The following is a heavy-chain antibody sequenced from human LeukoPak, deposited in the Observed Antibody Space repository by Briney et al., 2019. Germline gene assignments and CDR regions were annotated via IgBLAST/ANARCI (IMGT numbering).Heavy chain of an antibody. D-gene: IGHD5-12*01. V-gene: IGHV4-61*01. Sequence: SETLSLTCTVSGYSISSGYYWGWIRQPPGKGLEWIGYIYYSGSTNYNPSLKSRVTISVDTSKNQFSLKLSSVTAADTAVYYCARAGYGWRSDFDYWGQGALVTVSS. CDR2: IYYSGST. CDR1: GYSISSGYY. J-gene: IGHJ4*02. CDR3: ARAGYGWRSDFDY.